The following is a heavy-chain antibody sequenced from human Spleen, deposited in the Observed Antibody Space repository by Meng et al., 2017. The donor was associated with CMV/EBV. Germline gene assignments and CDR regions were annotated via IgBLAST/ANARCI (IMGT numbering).Heavy chain of an antibody. V-gene: IGHV4-34*01. CDR2: INYGGST. Sequence: QEELQYWGAGLLTSSESLCLTCAVSGGSFSGYCWKWIRQHPGKGREWMGEINYGGSTNYISSLKSRVTMSVDTSKSRFSLSLRSVTVADTAMYFCARGQGRLDAIDIWGQGTMVTV. CDR3: ARGQGRLDAIDI. D-gene: IGHD3-10*01. J-gene: IGHJ3*02. CDR1: GGSFSGYC.